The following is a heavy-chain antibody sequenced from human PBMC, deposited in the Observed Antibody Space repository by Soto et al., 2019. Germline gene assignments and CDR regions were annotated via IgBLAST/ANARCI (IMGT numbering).Heavy chain of an antibody. CDR2: MEPSTGRT. Sequence: QVQLVQSGAEVREPGASVKVSCKASGYSFTSLDINWVRQTAGQGLEWMGWMEPSTGRTGYAQKFQGRVTMTRDTSINTAYMEMTTLPSDDTAFYYCARGVSAGVDYWGQGTLVIVSS. CDR1: GYSFTSLD. D-gene: IGHD1-26*01. J-gene: IGHJ4*02. CDR3: ARGVSAGVDY. V-gene: IGHV1-8*01.